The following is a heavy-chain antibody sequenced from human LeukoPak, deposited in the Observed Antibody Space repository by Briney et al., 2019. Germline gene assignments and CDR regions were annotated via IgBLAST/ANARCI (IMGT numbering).Heavy chain of an antibody. Sequence: PGGSLRLSCAASGFDFSSYGMIWVRQAPGKGLEWVSRISRSGDSTYYADSVKGRFTISRDNSKNTLYLQMNSLRAEDTAVYYCAKDLRVPYSGSGRDAFDIWGQGTMVTVSS. CDR3: AKDLRVPYSGSGRDAFDI. J-gene: IGHJ3*02. V-gene: IGHV3-23*01. D-gene: IGHD1-26*01. CDR1: GFDFSSYG. CDR2: ISRSGDST.